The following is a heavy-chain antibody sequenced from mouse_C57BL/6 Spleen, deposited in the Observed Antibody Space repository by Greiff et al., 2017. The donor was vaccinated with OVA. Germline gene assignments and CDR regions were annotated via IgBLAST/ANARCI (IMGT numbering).Heavy chain of an antibody. CDR2: INPSSGYT. CDR1: GYTFTSYT. V-gene: IGHV1-4*01. CDR3: ARSDSEGWFAY. J-gene: IGHJ3*01. Sequence: QVQLQQSGAELARPGASVKMSCKASGYTFTSYTMHWVKQRPGQGLEWIGYINPSSGYTKYNQKFKDKATLTADKSSSTAYMQLSSLTSEDSAVYYCARSDSEGWFAYWGQGTLVTVSA. D-gene: IGHD6-1*01.